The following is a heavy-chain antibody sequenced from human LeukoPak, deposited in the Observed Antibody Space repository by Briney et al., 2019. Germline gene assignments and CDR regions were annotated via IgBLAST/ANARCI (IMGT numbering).Heavy chain of an antibody. Sequence: GGCLRLSCAASGFTFNIYGIHWVRQAPGKGLGWVAFIRYDGNNEYYADSVKGRFTISRDNSKNTLYLQMNSLRAENTAVYYCATNFDYGRAFDIWGQGTMVIVSS. CDR3: ATNFDYGRAFDI. V-gene: IGHV3-30*02. J-gene: IGHJ3*02. CDR2: IRYDGNNE. CDR1: GFTFNIYG. D-gene: IGHD4-17*01.